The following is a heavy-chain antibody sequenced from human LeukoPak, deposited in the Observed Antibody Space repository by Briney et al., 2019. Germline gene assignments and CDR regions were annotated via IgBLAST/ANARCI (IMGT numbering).Heavy chain of an antibody. V-gene: IGHV3-30*04. D-gene: IGHD4-17*01. CDR1: GFTFSSYS. CDR3: ARSGDYAFDD. Sequence: PGGSLRLSCAASGFTFSSYSMHWGRQAPGKGLEWVAVISYDGSNKYYADSMKGRFTISRDNSKNTLYLQRNSLRAEDTGVYYCARSGDYAFDDWGQGTLVTVSS. CDR2: ISYDGSNK. J-gene: IGHJ4*02.